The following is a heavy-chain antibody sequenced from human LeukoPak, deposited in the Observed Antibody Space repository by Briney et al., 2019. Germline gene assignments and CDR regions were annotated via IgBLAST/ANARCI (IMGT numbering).Heavy chain of an antibody. CDR2: SNTDGSST. Sequence: GRSLRLSCAASGLTFSSYWMHWVRQAPGKGLMWVSRSNTDGSSTTYADSVKGRFTVSRDNAKNTLYLQMDSLRAEDTAVYFCARVINSGWEGELSHWGQGTLVTVSS. J-gene: IGHJ4*02. D-gene: IGHD6-19*01. V-gene: IGHV3-74*01. CDR3: ARVINSGWEGELSH. CDR1: GLTFSSYW.